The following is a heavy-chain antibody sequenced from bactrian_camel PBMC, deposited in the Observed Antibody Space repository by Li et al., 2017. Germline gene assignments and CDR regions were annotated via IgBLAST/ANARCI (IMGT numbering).Heavy chain of an antibody. V-gene: IGHV3S1*01. CDR2: INISGEKP. J-gene: IGHJ4*01. Sequence: HVQLVESGGGLVQPGGSLRLSCEASGFTFGSRWMYWVRQAPGKGLEWVAGINISGEKPIYRDSVKGRFTISRDNAKSTLYLQMNNLGVEDMALYYCVKVGEGGSCVDWCRGTQVTVS. CDR1: GFTFGSRW. CDR3: VKVGEGGSCVD. D-gene: IGHD7*01.